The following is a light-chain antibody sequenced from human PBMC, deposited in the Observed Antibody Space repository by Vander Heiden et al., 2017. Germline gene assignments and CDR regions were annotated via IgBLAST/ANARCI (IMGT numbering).Light chain of an antibody. J-gene: IGLJ3*02. CDR2: STN. Sequence: QTVVTQEPSFSVSPGGTVTLTCGLSSGSVSTSYYPSWYQQTPGQAPRTLIYSTNTRSSGVPGRFSGSILGNKAALTITGAQADDESDYYCVLYMGSSWVFGGGTKLTVL. CDR1: SGSVSTSYY. CDR3: VLYMGSSWV. V-gene: IGLV8-61*01.